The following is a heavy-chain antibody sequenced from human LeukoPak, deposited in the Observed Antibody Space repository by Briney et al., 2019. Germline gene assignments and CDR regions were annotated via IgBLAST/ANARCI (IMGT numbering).Heavy chain of an antibody. CDR3: TTFLGGLPAAIGY. Sequence: GGSLRLSCAASGFTFSTGWMNWVRQAPGKGLEWVGRIKSKSDGETTDYAAPVKGGFTISRDDSKNTLYLQMNSLKTDDTAVCYCTTFLGGLPAAIGYWGQGTLVTVSS. J-gene: IGHJ4*02. V-gene: IGHV3-15*01. D-gene: IGHD2-2*01. CDR2: IKSKSDGETT. CDR1: GFTFSTGW.